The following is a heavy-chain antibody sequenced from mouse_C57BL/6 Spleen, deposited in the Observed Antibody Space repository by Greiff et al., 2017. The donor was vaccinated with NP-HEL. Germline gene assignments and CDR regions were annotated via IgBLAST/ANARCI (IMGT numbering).Heavy chain of an antibody. J-gene: IGHJ3*01. CDR2: IDPENGDT. CDR3: TTMLDSSGPWLSY. V-gene: IGHV14-4*01. CDR1: GFNIKDDY. Sequence: EVQLQQSGAELVRPGASVKLSCTASGFNIKDDYMLWVKQRPEQGLEWIGWIDPENGDTEYASKFQGKATITADTSSNTAYLQLSSLTAEDTAGYYCTTMLDSSGPWLSYLGQGTLVTVSA. D-gene: IGHD3-2*02.